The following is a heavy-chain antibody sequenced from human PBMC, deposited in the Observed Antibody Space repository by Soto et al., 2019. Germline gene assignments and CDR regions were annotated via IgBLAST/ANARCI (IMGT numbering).Heavy chain of an antibody. CDR3: ARLELLQHIRLFAP. CDR2: IYYSGST. J-gene: IGHJ5*02. Sequence: SETLSLTCTVSGGSISSYYWSWIRQPPGKGLEWIGYIYYSGSTNYNPSLKSRVTISVDTSKNQFSLKLSSVTAADTAVYYCARLELLQHIRLFAPWGREPWSPSPQ. V-gene: IGHV4-59*01. D-gene: IGHD1-26*01. CDR1: GGSISSYY.